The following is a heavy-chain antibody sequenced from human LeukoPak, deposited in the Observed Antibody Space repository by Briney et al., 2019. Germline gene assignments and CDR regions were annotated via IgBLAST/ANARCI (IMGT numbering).Heavy chain of an antibody. CDR2: IYYSGST. D-gene: IGHD3-3*01. CDR1: GGSISSYY. CDR3: ARDTRAYYYYGMDV. V-gene: IGHV4-59*01. J-gene: IGHJ6*02. Sequence: SETLSLTFTVSGGSISSYYWSWIRQPPGKGLEWIGYIYYSGSTNYNPSLKSRVTISVDTSKNQFSLKLSSVTAADTAVYYCARDTRAYYYYGMDVWGQGTTVTVSS.